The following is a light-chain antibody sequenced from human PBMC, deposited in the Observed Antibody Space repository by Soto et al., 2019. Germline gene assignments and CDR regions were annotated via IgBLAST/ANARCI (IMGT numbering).Light chain of an antibody. CDR2: DVN. V-gene: IGLV2-23*02. J-gene: IGLJ1*01. CDR1: SSAGGNNNL. Sequence: QSVLTQPACVSGSPEQTITISCNAASSAGGNNNLVSWYQHHPGKAPQLIIHDVNKRPSGVSTRFSGSKSGNTASLTIAGLQAEDEADYYCCSYAGINTFYGFGSGTKVTVL. CDR3: CSYAGINTFYG.